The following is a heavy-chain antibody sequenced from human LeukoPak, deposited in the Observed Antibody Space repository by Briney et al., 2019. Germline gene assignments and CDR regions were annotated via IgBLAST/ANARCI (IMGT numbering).Heavy chain of an antibody. J-gene: IGHJ4*02. D-gene: IGHD3-22*01. CDR2: TYYRPKWSN. CDR1: GDSVSSNSAA. Sequence: SQTLSLTCAISGDSVSSNSAAWNWIRQSPSRGLEWLGRTYYRPKWSNDYAVSVKSRITINPDTSRNQFSLQLNSVTPEDTAVYYCARYYYDSRGYHYYYFDYWGQGTLVTVSS. CDR3: ARYYYDSRGYHYYYFDY. V-gene: IGHV6-1*01.